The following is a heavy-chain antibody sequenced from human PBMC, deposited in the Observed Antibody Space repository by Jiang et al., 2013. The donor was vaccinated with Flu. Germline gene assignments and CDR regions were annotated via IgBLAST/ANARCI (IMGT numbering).Heavy chain of an antibody. V-gene: IGHV4-31*03. D-gene: IGHD3-22*01. CDR3: ARATSSHRIPLRYYDSH. J-gene: IGHJ4*02. Sequence: PGLVKPSQTLSLTCTVSGGSISSGGYYWSWIRQHPGKGLEWIGYIYYSGSTYYNPSLKSRVTISVDTSKNQFSLKLSSVTAADTAVYYCARATSSHRIPLRYYDSHWGQGTLVTVSS. CDR2: IYYSGST. CDR1: GGSISSGGYY.